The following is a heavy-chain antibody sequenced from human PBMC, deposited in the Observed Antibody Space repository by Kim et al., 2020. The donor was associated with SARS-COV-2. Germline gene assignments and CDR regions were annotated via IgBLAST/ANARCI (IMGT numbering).Heavy chain of an antibody. CDR2: INHSGST. V-gene: IGHV4-34*01. Sequence: SETLSLTCAVYGGSFSGYYWSWIRQPPGKGLEWIGEINHSGSTNYNPSLKSRVTISVDTSKNQFSLKLSSVTAADTAVYYCAGGHGDFWSGYYIGMPNDYYMDVWGKGTTVTVSS. D-gene: IGHD3-3*01. CDR1: GGSFSGYY. J-gene: IGHJ6*03. CDR3: AGGHGDFWSGYYIGMPNDYYMDV.